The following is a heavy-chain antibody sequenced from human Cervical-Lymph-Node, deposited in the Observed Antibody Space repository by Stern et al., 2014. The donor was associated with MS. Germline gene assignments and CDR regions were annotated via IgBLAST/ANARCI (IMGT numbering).Heavy chain of an antibody. V-gene: IGHV1-69*01. Sequence: VQLVESGAEVKKPGSSMKVSCKASGGTFSSIEISWVRQAPGQGLEWLGGISPLFGTTNYAQKVQGRVTIIADGSTNTANLELSSLRSEDTAVYYCVRDQGGIAGTWGQGTLVTVSS. CDR2: ISPLFGTT. CDR1: GGTFSSIE. CDR3: VRDQGGIAGT. J-gene: IGHJ4*02. D-gene: IGHD6-13*01.